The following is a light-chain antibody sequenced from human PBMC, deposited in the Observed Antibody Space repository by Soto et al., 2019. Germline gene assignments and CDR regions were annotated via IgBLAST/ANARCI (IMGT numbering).Light chain of an antibody. V-gene: IGLV2-14*01. CDR2: EVN. J-gene: IGLJ1*01. Sequence: QSALTQPASVSGSPGQSITISCTGTRSDVGGYSYVSWYQKHPGKAPKLIIYEVNKRPSGVSDRFSGSKSGDTASLTISGLQPEDEDDYSCSSFTDNNTTFVFGRATKVTV. CDR1: RSDVGGYSY. CDR3: SSFTDNNTTFV.